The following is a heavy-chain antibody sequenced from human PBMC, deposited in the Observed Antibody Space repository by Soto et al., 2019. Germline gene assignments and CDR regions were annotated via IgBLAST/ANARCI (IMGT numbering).Heavy chain of an antibody. J-gene: IGHJ5*02. CDR2: ISGTRGRQRNT. CDR3: AKTMARSGGYDMNWPAP. CDR1: GFIFSDYA. D-gene: IGHD5-12*01. V-gene: IGHV3-23*01. Sequence: GGSLRLSCAASGFIFSDYAMTWVRQAPGRGLEWVSTISGTRGRQRNTFYTASVKGRFTVTRDNSKNTLFLQMNSLRVEDTAVYYCAKTMARSGGYDMNWPAPWGQGTMVTVSS.